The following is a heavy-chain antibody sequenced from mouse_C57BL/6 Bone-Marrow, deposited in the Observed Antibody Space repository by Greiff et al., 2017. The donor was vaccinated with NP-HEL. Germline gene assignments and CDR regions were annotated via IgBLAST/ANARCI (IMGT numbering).Heavy chain of an antibody. D-gene: IGHD1-1*01. V-gene: IGHV2-2*01. CDR3: ARRGSRRSWFAY. J-gene: IGHJ3*01. CDR2: IWSGGST. Sequence: QVQLQQSGPGLVQPSQSLSITCTVSGFSLTSYGVHWVRQSPGKGLEWLGVIWSGGSTDYNAALISRLSISKDNSKSQVFFKMNSLQADDTAIYYCARRGSRRSWFAYWGQGTLVTVSA. CDR1: GFSLTSYG.